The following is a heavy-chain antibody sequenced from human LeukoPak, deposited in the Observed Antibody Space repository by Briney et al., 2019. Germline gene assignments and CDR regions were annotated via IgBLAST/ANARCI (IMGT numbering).Heavy chain of an antibody. CDR3: ARRTESGTDY. V-gene: IGHV4-34*01. Sequence: SETLSLTCAVYGGFFSGYYWSWIRQPPGKGLEWIGEINHSGSTNYNPSLKSRVTISVDTSKNQFSLKLSSVTAADTAVYYCARRTESGTDYWGQGTLVTVSS. J-gene: IGHJ4*02. CDR2: INHSGST. CDR1: GGFFSGYY. D-gene: IGHD1-1*01.